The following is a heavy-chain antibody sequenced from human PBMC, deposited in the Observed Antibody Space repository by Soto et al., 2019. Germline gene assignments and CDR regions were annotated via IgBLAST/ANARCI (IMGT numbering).Heavy chain of an antibody. CDR2: INGGNGDT. J-gene: IGHJ4*02. Sequence: QVQLVQSGAEVKQPGASVKVSCEGSSYTFPSFKIHWVRQAPGQSPEWMGWINGGNGDTVYSQRFQDKITLTRGTSANTVYMELHSLQSEDTAVYYCARDEIDWGQGTLVAVSP. V-gene: IGHV1-3*01. CDR1: SYTFPSFK. CDR3: ARDEID.